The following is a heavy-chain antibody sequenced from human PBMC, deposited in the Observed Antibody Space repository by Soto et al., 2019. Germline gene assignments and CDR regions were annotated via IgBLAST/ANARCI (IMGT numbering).Heavy chain of an antibody. CDR1: GFTFSSYE. J-gene: IGHJ4*02. CDR3: ARTPDCTNGVCSAGFDY. CDR2: ISSSSSYT. D-gene: IGHD2-8*01. V-gene: IGHV3-11*06. Sequence: GGSLRLSCAASGFTFSSYEMNWIRQAPGKGLEWVSYISSSSSYTNYADSVKGRFTISRDNAKNSLYLQMNSLRAEDTAVYYCARTPDCTNGVCSAGFDYWGQGTLVTVSS.